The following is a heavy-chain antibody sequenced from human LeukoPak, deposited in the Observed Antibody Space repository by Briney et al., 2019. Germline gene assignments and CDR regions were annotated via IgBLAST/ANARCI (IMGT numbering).Heavy chain of an antibody. Sequence: ASVKVSCKTSGYSFTGYFMHWVRQAPGQGLEWMGWINPNSGGTNYAQKFQGRVTLTRDASINTADMELNSLSSDDTAVYYCAREGGWGPTDYGDHVYWGQGTLVTVSS. CDR2: INPNSGGT. CDR1: GYSFTGYF. CDR3: AREGGWGPTDYGDHVY. D-gene: IGHD4-17*01. V-gene: IGHV1-2*02. J-gene: IGHJ4*02.